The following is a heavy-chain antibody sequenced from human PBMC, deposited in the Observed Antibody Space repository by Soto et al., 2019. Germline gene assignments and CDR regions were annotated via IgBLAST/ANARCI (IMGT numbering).Heavy chain of an antibody. Sequence: TVSSNYLSWVRQAPGKGLELVSVIYSGGSTYYADSVKGRFTISRDNSKNTLYLQMDSLRAEDTAVYYCARDRYSSGWYDLDYWGQGTLVTVSS. CDR1: TVSSNY. D-gene: IGHD6-19*01. CDR2: IYSGGST. J-gene: IGHJ4*02. V-gene: IGHV3-53*01. CDR3: ARDRYSSGWYDLDY.